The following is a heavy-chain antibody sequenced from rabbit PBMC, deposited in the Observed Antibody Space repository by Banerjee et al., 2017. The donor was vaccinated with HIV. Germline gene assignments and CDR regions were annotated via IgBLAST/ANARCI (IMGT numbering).Heavy chain of an antibody. CDR3: ARNEYTGTAYDL. Sequence: QEQLKETGGGLVQPEGSLTLTCKASGFDFSSGYDMYWVRQAPGRGLEWIACIGGGTGNHYYASWAKGRFTISKTSSTTVTLQMASLTAADTATYFCARNEYTGTAYDLWGPGTLVTVS. CDR1: GFDFSSGYD. CDR2: IGGGTGNH. V-gene: IGHV1S45*01. J-gene: IGHJ4*01. D-gene: IGHD7-1*01.